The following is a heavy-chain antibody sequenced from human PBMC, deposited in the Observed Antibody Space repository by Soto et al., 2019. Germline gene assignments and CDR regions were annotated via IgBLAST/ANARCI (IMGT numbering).Heavy chain of an antibody. CDR2: INPNSGRT. CDR1: SHTFTAYY. D-gene: IGHD3-22*01. CDR3: ARSIDEYYDSSGWNY. V-gene: IGHV1-2*04. J-gene: IGHJ4*02. Sequence: ASVKMSSKASSHTFTAYYIHSVRQAPGQGLEWMGWINPNSGRTNYAQKFQGWVTMTRDTSISTAYMELSRLRSDDTAVYYCARSIDEYYDSSGWNYWGQGTLVTVSS.